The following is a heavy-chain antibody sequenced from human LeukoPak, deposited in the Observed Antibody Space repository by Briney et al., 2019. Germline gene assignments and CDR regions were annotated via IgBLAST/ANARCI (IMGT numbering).Heavy chain of an antibody. CDR3: ARDNAGSGWVY. Sequence: GGSLRLSCVASGFISSDYWMSWVRQAPGKGPEWVANIKVDGIEKHYADSVKGRFTISRDNAKNSLYLQMNSLRAEDTAVYYCARDNAGSGWVYWGQGTLVTVSS. D-gene: IGHD6-19*01. V-gene: IGHV3-7*04. CDR1: GFISSDYW. J-gene: IGHJ4*02. CDR2: IKVDGIEK.